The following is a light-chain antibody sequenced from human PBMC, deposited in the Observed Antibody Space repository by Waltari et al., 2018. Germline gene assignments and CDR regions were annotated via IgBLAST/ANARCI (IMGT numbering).Light chain of an antibody. V-gene: IGLV3-21*04. CDR3: QVWDRNPDHTEV. CDR1: DIGSKS. J-gene: IGLJ3*02. CDR2: YDS. Sequence: SYVLTQPPSVSVAPGKTARITCGGNDIGSKSVHRYQQKPGQAPVVVMSYDSDRPSGIPERFSGSNSGNTATLTITRVEAGDEADYYCQVWDRNPDHTEVFGGGTRVTVL.